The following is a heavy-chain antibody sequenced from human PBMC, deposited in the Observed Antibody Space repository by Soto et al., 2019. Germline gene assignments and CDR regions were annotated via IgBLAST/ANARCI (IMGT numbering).Heavy chain of an antibody. D-gene: IGHD3-10*01. CDR3: GRGRRSPGTPPLGGCFDP. Sequence: QVQLQQWGAGLLKPSETLSLTCAVYGGSFSGYYWSWIRQPPGKGLEWIGEINHSGSTNYNPSLKSRATITVDTSKNLFSGKRGSVPAADRAVYYCGRGRRSPGTPPLGGCFDPGGQGTLVTVS. CDR2: INHSGST. J-gene: IGHJ5*02. V-gene: IGHV4-34*01. CDR1: GGSFSGYY.